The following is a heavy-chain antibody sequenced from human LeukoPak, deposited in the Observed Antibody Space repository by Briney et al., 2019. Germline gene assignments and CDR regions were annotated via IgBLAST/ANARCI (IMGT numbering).Heavy chain of an antibody. D-gene: IGHD4-11*01. CDR3: TRAVTTYNY. J-gene: IGHJ4*02. Sequence: GGSLRLSCTASGFTFGDYAMSWVRQAPGKGLEWVGFIRSKAYGGTTEYAASVKGRFTISRDDSKSIAYLQMNSLKTEDTAVYYCTRAVTTYNYRGQGTLVTVSS. CDR2: IRSKAYGGTT. CDR1: GFTFGDYA. V-gene: IGHV3-49*04.